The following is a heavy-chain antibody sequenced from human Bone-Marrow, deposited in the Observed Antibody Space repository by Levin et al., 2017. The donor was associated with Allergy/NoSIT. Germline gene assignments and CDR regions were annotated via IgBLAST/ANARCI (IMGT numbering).Heavy chain of an antibody. D-gene: IGHD6-13*01. V-gene: IGHV4-59*01. CDR1: GGSITTYY. Sequence: SETLSLTCSVSGGSITTYYWSWIRQPPGKGLEWIGYFAYSGSTNYNPSPKSRVTIEVGTSKYQFSLKLSSVTAADTAVYYCARSIGAAAAGDYWGPGTLVTVSA. CDR3: ARSIGAAAAGDY. CDR2: FAYSGST. J-gene: IGHJ4*02.